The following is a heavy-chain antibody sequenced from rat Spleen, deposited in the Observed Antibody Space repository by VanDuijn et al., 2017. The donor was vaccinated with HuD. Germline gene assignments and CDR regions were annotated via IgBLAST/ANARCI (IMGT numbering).Heavy chain of an antibody. CDR3: ARHLREASGVMDA. D-gene: IGHD4-3*01. Sequence: QVQLKESGPGLVQPSQTLSLTCTVSGFSLMDYSVHWVRQPPGKGLEWMGRMKYDGDTYYNSALKSRLSISRDTSKSQVLLKMNSLQPEDTGTYYCARHLREASGVMDAWGQGASVTVSS. V-gene: IGHV2S30*01. CDR1: GFSLMDYS. CDR2: MKYDGDT. J-gene: IGHJ4*01.